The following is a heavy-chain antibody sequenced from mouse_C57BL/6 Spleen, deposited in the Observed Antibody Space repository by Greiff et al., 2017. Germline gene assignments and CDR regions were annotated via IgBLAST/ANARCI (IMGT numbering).Heavy chain of an antibody. J-gene: IGHJ3*01. CDR1: GYTFTDYY. CDR3: AIFYYDYPWFAY. D-gene: IGHD2-4*01. CDR2: IYPGSGNT. V-gene: IGHV1-76*01. Sequence: VQLQESGAELVRPGASVKLSCKASGYTFTDYYINWVKQRPGQGLEWISRIYPGSGNTYYNEKFKGKATLTAEKSSSTAYMQLSSLTSEDSSVFFCAIFYYDYPWFAYWGQGTLVTVSA.